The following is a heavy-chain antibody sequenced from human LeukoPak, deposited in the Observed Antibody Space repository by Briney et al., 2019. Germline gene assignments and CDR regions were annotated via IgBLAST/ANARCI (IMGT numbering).Heavy chain of an antibody. D-gene: IGHD3-9*01. CDR2: ISGSGGST. CDR1: GFTFSSYA. V-gene: IGHV3-23*01. Sequence: GGSLRLSCAASGFTFSSYAMSWVRQAPGNGLEWVSAISGSGGSTYYADSVKGRFTISRDNSKNTLYLQMNSLRAEDTAVYYCAKDGIWLQSSFDYWGQGTLVTVSS. J-gene: IGHJ4*02. CDR3: AKDGIWLQSSFDY.